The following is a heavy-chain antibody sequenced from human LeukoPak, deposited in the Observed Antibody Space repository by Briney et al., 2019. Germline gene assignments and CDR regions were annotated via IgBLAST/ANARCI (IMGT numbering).Heavy chain of an antibody. CDR1: GGSFSGYY. D-gene: IGHD2-2*01. CDR3: SLMPKD. CDR2: INHSGST. J-gene: IGHJ4*02. Sequence: PSETLSLTCAVCGGSFSGYYWSWIRQPPGKGLEWIGEINHSGSTNYNPSLESRVTISVDTSKNQFSLKLSSVTAADTAVYYCSLMPKDWGQGTLVTVSS. V-gene: IGHV4-34*01.